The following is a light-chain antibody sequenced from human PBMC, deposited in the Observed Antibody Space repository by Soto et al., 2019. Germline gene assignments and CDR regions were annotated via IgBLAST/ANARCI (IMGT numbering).Light chain of an antibody. V-gene: IGKV3-20*01. CDR2: GAS. Sequence: EIVLTQSPGTLSLSPGERATPSCRASQEVTSRFVAWYQQKPGQAPSLLIYGASNRDTGIPDGFSGSVSGTEFTHTISRLEPEDFAVYHCQQHGSSPPTFGGGTKVGFK. CDR1: QEVTSRF. CDR3: QQHGSSPPT. J-gene: IGKJ4*02.